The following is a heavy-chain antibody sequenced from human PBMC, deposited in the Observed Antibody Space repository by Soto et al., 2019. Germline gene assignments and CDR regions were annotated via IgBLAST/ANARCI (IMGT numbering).Heavy chain of an antibody. Sequence: QVQLVQSGAEVKKPGSSVKVSCKASGGTFSSYAISWVRQAPGQGLEWMGGIIPIFGTANYAQKFQGRVTIXXDXSXITAYMELSSLRSEDTAVYYCARAGEMTAISYYFDYWGQGTLVTVSS. D-gene: IGHD2-21*02. CDR2: IIPIFGTA. J-gene: IGHJ4*02. CDR1: GGTFSSYA. CDR3: ARAGEMTAISYYFDY. V-gene: IGHV1-69*12.